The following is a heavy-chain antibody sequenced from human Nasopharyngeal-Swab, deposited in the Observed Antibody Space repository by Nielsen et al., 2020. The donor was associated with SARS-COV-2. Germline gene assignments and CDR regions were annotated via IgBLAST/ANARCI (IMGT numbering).Heavy chain of an antibody. Sequence: GESLKISCAASGFTFSSYAMSWVRQAPGKGLEWVSAISGSGGSTYYADSVKGRFTISRDNSKNTLYLQMNSLRAEDTAVYYCAKSLPYDYGDAKGYYYYYGMDVWGQGTTVTVSS. CDR1: GFTFSSYA. V-gene: IGHV3-23*01. J-gene: IGHJ6*02. CDR2: ISGSGGST. D-gene: IGHD4-17*01. CDR3: AKSLPYDYGDAKGYYYYYGMDV.